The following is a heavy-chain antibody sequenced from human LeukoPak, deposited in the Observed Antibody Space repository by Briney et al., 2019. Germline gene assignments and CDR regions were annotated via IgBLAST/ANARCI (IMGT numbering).Heavy chain of an antibody. Sequence: GGSLRLSCVASGFTFTRYSMNWVRQAPGKGLEWVSYISSSGSATYFADSVKGRFTISRDNAKNSLYLQMNSLRAEDTAVYYCAKKMDTWGQGTLVTVSS. CDR2: ISSSGSAT. CDR3: AKKMDT. V-gene: IGHV3-48*04. J-gene: IGHJ4*02. CDR1: GFTFTRYS. D-gene: IGHD5-24*01.